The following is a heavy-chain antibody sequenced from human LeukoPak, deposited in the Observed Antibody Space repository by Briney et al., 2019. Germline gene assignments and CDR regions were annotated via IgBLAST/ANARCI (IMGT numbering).Heavy chain of an antibody. CDR1: GGTFSSYA. CDR3: AREQVDTAMVTDY. V-gene: IGHV1-69*05. J-gene: IGHJ4*02. D-gene: IGHD5-18*01. CDR2: IIPIFGIA. Sequence: SVKVSCKASGGTFSSYAISWVRQAPGQGLEWMGRIIPIFGIANYAQKFQGRVTITTDESTSTAYMELSSLRSEDTAVYYCAREQVDTAMVTDYWGQGTLLTVSS.